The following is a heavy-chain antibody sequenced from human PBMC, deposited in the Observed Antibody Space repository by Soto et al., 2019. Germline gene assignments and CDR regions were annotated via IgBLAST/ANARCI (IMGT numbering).Heavy chain of an antibody. V-gene: IGHV3-7*01. J-gene: IGHJ4*02. CDR1: GFSFSTYY. CDR3: VRGGLVGVRFVY. Sequence: EVHLVQSGGGLVQPGGSLRLSCAASGFSFSTYYMTWVRQAPGKGLEWVANIKEDGSAKNYVESVKGRFTISRDNAKNSLDLQMSSLRVEDTAVYYCVRGGLVGVRFVYWGQGTLVTVSS. D-gene: IGHD1-26*01. CDR2: IKEDGSAK.